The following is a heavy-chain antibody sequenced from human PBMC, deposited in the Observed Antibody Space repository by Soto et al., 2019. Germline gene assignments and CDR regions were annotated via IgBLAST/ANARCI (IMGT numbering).Heavy chain of an antibody. J-gene: IGHJ4*02. CDR1: GFTFSSYA. Sequence: GGSLRLSCAASGFTFSSYAMSWVRQAPGKGPEWVSAISGSGGSTYYADSVKGRFTISRDNSKNTLYLQMNSLRAEDTAVYYCARTTLLRFLEWLPLGYWGQGTLVTVS. CDR3: ARTTLLRFLEWLPLGY. V-gene: IGHV3-23*01. D-gene: IGHD3-3*01. CDR2: ISGSGGST.